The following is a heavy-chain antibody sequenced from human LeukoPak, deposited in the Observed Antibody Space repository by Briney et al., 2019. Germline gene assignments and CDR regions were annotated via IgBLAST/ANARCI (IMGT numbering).Heavy chain of an antibody. Sequence: ASVKVSCKASGYTFTSYDINWVRRATGQGLEWMGWMNPNSGNTGYAQKFQGRVTMTRNTSISTVYMELSSLRSEDTAVYYCARDGYKTTNRAFDYWGQGTLVTVSS. D-gene: IGHD5-24*01. CDR3: ARDGYKTTNRAFDY. J-gene: IGHJ4*02. CDR2: MNPNSGNT. V-gene: IGHV1-8*01. CDR1: GYTFTSYD.